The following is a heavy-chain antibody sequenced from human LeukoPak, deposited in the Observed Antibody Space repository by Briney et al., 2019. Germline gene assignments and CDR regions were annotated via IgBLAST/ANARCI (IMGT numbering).Heavy chain of an antibody. D-gene: IGHD5-18*01. Sequence: PSETLPLTCAVYGGSFSGYYWSWIRQPPGKGLEWIGEINHSGSTNYNPSLKSRVTISVDTSKNQFSLKLSSVTAADTAVYYCAGRGLPDVDTAPISYYGMDVRGQGTTVTVSS. J-gene: IGHJ6*02. V-gene: IGHV4-34*01. CDR2: INHSGST. CDR1: GGSFSGYY. CDR3: AGRGLPDVDTAPISYYGMDV.